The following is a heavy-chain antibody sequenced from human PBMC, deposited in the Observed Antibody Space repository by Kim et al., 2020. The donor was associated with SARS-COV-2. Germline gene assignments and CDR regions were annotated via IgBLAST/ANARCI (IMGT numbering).Heavy chain of an antibody. J-gene: IGHJ6*02. Sequence: GGSLRLSCAASGFTFSSYAMHWVRQAPGKGLEWVAVISYDGSNKYYADSVKGRFTISRDNSKNTLYLQMNSLRAEDTAVYYCARDNKMGSSGWYIKGYGMDVWGQGTTVTVSS. CDR1: GFTFSSYA. V-gene: IGHV3-30*04. CDR3: ARDNKMGSSGWYIKGYGMDV. CDR2: ISYDGSNK. D-gene: IGHD6-19*01.